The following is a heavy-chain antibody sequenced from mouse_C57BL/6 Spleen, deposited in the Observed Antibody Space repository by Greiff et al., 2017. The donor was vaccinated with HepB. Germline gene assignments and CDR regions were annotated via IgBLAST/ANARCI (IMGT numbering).Heavy chain of an antibody. D-gene: IGHD1-1*01. CDR2: IDPETGGT. CDR1: GYTFTDYE. J-gene: IGHJ2*01. V-gene: IGHV1-15*01. CDR3: TRGYYGVARDYFDY. Sequence: VNVVESGAELVRPGASVTLSCKASGYTFTDYEMHWVKQTPVHGLEWIGAIDPETGGTAYNQKFKGKAILTADKSSSTAYMELRSLTSEDSAVYYCTRGYYGVARDYFDYWGQGTTLTVSS.